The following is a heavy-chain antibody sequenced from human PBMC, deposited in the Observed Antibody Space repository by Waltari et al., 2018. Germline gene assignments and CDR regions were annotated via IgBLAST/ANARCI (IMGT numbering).Heavy chain of an antibody. V-gene: IGHV3-74*01. CDR2: IKTEGSWI. Sequence: ELQLVESGGGLVQPGGSLRLSCEGSGITLSSYWMHWVRQTPGKGLVWLSRIKTEGSWITYADSVKGRFTISRDDSKNTLYLQMNSLRAEDTGVYYCVGATAYWDVWGQGTTVTVSS. J-gene: IGHJ6*02. CDR3: VGATAYWDV. CDR1: GITLSSYW. D-gene: IGHD1-26*01.